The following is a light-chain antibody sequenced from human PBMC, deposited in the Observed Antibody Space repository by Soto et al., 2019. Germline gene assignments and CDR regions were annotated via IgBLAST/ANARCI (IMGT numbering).Light chain of an antibody. CDR2: AAS. Sequence: DIPLTQSPSFLSASVGDRVTITCRASQAISSYLAWYQQKPGKAPNLLIYAASTLQSGVPSRFSGSGSGTQFTLTISSLQPEDFATYYCQQLNSYPLTFGGGTKVEIK. V-gene: IGKV1-9*01. CDR3: QQLNSYPLT. CDR1: QAISSY. J-gene: IGKJ4*01.